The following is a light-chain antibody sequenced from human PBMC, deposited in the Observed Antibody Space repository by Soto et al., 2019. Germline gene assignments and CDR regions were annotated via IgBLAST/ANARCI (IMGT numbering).Light chain of an antibody. CDR1: NIGSKS. J-gene: IGLJ1*01. CDR3: QVWDSSSDHYV. CDR2: YDS. Sequence: SYEVTQPPSVSVAPGKTARITCGGNNIGSKSVHWYQQKPGQAPVLVIYYDSDRPSGIPERFSGSNSGNTATLTISRVEAGDEADYYCQVWDSSSDHYVFGTGTKVTAL. V-gene: IGLV3-21*04.